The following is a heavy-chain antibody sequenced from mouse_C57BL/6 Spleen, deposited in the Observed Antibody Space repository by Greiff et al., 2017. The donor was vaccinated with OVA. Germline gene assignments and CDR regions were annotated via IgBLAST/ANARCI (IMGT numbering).Heavy chain of an antibody. CDR1: GYTFTSYW. CDR2: IYPGSGST. V-gene: IGHV1-55*01. J-gene: IGHJ4*01. CDR3: ARSPLNWDDYAMDY. D-gene: IGHD4-1*01. Sequence: QVQLKQPGAELVKPGASVKMSCKASGYTFTSYWITWVKQRPGQGLEWIGDIYPGSGSTNYNEKFKSKATLTVDTSSSTAYMQLSSLTSEDSAVYYCARSPLNWDDYAMDYWGQGTSVTVSS.